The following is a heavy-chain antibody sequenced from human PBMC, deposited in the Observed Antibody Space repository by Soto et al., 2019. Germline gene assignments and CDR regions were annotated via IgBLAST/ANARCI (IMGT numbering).Heavy chain of an antibody. D-gene: IGHD1-26*01. V-gene: IGHV4-59*08. CDR1: GDCRSRCS. CDR2: IYYSGST. Sequence: SLLLSEACSVCGDCRSRCSWYWIRQPPGKGLEWIGYIYYSGSTNYNPSLKSRVTISVDTSKNQFSLKLSSETAADTAVYYCARRWGAAVDYWGQGTLVTVSS. CDR3: ARRWGAAVDY. J-gene: IGHJ4*02.